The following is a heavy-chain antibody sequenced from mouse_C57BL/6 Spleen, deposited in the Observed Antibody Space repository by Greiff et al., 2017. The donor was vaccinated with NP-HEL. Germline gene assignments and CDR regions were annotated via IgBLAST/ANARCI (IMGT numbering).Heavy chain of an antibody. Sequence: QVQLKQPGAELVKPGASVKLSCKASGYTFTSYWMHWVKQRPGQGLEWIGMIHPNSGSTNYNEKFKSKATLTVDKSSSTAYMQLSSLTSEDSAVYYCARVPYYGSSYYYAMDYWGQGTSVTVSS. J-gene: IGHJ4*01. V-gene: IGHV1-64*01. D-gene: IGHD1-1*01. CDR1: GYTFTSYW. CDR2: IHPNSGST. CDR3: ARVPYYGSSYYYAMDY.